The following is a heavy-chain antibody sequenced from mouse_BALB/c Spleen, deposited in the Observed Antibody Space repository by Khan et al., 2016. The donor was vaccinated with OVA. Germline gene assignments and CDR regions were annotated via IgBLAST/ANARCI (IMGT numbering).Heavy chain of an antibody. V-gene: IGHV1S132*01. Sequence: QVQLQQSGAELVRPGASVKLSCKTSGYIFTSYWIHWVKQRSGQGLEWIARIYPGTDNSYYNEKFKDKATLTADKSSRPAYMQLSSLKSEDTDVXFGAIEEALDHFDHWGQGTTLTVSS. J-gene: IGHJ2*01. CDR2: IYPGTDNS. CDR3: AIEEALDHFDH. D-gene: IGHD3-2*02. CDR1: GYIFTSYW.